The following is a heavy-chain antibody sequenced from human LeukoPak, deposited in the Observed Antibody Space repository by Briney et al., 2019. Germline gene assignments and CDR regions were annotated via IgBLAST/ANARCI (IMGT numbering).Heavy chain of an antibody. J-gene: IGHJ4*02. CDR1: GFTVSSNY. V-gene: IGHV3-53*01. Sequence: GGSLRLSCAASGFTVSSNYMSWVRQAPGKGLEWVSVIYSGGSTYYADSVKGRFNISRDKSKNTLYLQMNSLRAEDTAVYYCAKAGNNWNGNYFDYWGQGTLVTVSS. CDR3: AKAGNNWNGNYFDY. D-gene: IGHD1-20*01. CDR2: IYSGGST.